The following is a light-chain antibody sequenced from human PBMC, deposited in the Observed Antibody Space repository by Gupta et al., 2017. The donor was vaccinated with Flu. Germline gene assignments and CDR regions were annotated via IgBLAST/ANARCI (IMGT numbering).Light chain of an antibody. J-gene: IGKJ3*01. V-gene: IGKV3-20*01. CDR2: SAS. CDR3: QQHAGSPFT. Sequence: ETVLTQSPGTLSLSPGERATLSCRASQSLSGALAWYQQKPGQAPRLLIFSASGRATGTPGRFSGSGSRTDFTLTISRLEPEDFAVYYCQQHAGSPFTFGPGTTVDIK. CDR1: QSLSGA.